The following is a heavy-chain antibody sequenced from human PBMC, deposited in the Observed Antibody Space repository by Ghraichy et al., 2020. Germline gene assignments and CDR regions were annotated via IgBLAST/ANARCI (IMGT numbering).Heavy chain of an antibody. J-gene: IGHJ4*02. CDR1: GGSISSYY. CDR2: IYYSGST. CDR3: ARSGAYYDILTGYSSTYYFDY. V-gene: IGHV4-59*01. D-gene: IGHD3-9*01. Sequence: SETLSLTCTVSGGSISSYYWSWIRQPPGKGLEWIGYIYYSGSTNYNPSLKSRVTISVDTSKNQFSLKLSSVTAADTAVYYCARSGAYYDILTGYSSTYYFDYWGQGTLVTVSS.